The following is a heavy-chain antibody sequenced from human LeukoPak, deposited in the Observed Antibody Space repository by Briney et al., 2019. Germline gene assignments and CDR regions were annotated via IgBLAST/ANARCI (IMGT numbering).Heavy chain of an antibody. CDR2: IKKDGSEK. CDR3: ARDLYRIVVVPHYFDY. V-gene: IGHV3-7*01. D-gene: IGHD3-22*01. Sequence: GGSLRLSCAASGFTFSSYWMSWVRQAPGKGLDWVANIKKDGSEKYYVDSVKGRFTISRDNAKNSLYLQMNGLRAEDTAVYYCARDLYRIVVVPHYFDYWGQGTLVTVSS. CDR1: GFTFSSYW. J-gene: IGHJ4*02.